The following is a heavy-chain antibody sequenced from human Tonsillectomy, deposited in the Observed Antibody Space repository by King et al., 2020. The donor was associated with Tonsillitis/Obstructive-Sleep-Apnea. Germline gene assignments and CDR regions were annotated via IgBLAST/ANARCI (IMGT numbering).Heavy chain of an antibody. CDR3: ARATIEYSSSSSLFH. CDR2: INHSGST. Sequence: VQLQQWGAGLLKPSETLSLTCAVYGGSFSGYYWSWIRQPPGKGLEWIGEINHSGSTNYNPSLKSRVTISVDTSKNQFSLKLSSVTAADTAVYYCARATIEYSSSSSLFHWGQGTLVTVSS. CDR1: GGSFSGYY. D-gene: IGHD6-6*01. J-gene: IGHJ4*02. V-gene: IGHV4-34*01.